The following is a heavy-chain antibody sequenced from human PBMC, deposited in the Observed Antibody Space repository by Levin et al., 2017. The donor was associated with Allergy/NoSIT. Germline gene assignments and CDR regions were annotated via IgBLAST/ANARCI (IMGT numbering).Heavy chain of an antibody. Sequence: GESLKISCAASGFTFSSYGMHWVRQAPGKGLEWVAVISYDGSNKYYADSVKGRFTISRDNSKNTLYLQMNSLRAEDTAVYYCAKDPDCSGGSCLPDYWGQGTLVTVSS. CDR3: AKDPDCSGGSCLPDY. CDR1: GFTFSSYG. CDR2: ISYDGSNK. V-gene: IGHV3-30*18. J-gene: IGHJ4*02. D-gene: IGHD2-15*01.